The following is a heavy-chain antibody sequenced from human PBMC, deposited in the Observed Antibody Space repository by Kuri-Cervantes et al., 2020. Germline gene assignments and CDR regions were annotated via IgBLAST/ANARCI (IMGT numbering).Heavy chain of an antibody. V-gene: IGHV1-18*01. Sequence: ASVKVSCKASGYTFTSYGISWVRQAPGQGLEWMGWISAYDGNTNYAQKFQGRVTMTRDTSISTAYMELSRLRSDDTAVYYCARSLTQPRDCSSTSCYFDYWGQGTLVTVSS. D-gene: IGHD2-2*01. CDR1: GYTFTSYG. CDR3: ARSLTQPRDCSSTSCYFDY. J-gene: IGHJ4*02. CDR2: ISAYDGNT.